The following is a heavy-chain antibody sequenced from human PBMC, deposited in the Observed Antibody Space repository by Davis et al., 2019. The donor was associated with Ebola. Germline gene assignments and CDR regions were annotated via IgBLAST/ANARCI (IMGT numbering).Heavy chain of an antibody. CDR3: ARDQDSFWGV. CDR2: ISSNGGST. CDR1: GFTFSSYA. Sequence: GESLKISCAASGFTFSSYAMHWVRQAPGKGLEYVSAISSNGGSTYYANSVKGRFTISRDNSKNTLYLQMGSLRAEDMAVYYCARDQDSFWGVWGKGTTVTVSS. J-gene: IGHJ6*04. D-gene: IGHD3-16*01. V-gene: IGHV3-64*01.